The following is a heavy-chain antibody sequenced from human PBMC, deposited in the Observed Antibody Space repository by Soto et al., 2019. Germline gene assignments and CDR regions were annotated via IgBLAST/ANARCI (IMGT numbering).Heavy chain of an antibody. CDR3: ARDFEGSSTSYYYYYGMDV. D-gene: IGHD2-2*01. J-gene: IGHJ6*02. CDR1: GYTFTSYY. CDR2: INPNGGST. Sequence: ASVKVSCKASGYTFTSYYMHWVRQAPGQGLEWMGIINPNGGSTSYAQKFQGRVTMTRDTSTSTVYMELSRLRSDDTAVYYCARDFEGSSTSYYYYYGMDVWGQGTTVTVSS. V-gene: IGHV1-46*01.